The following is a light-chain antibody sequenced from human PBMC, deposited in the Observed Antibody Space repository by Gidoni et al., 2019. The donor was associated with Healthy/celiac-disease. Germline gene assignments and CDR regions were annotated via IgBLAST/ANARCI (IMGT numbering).Light chain of an antibody. CDR2: DAS. Sequence: LVLTPSPATLSLSPGERATLSCRASQSVSSYLAWYQQKPGQAPRLLIYDASNRATGIPARFSGSGSGTDFTLTISSLEPEDFAVYYCQQRSNWRGTFGGGTKVEIK. CDR3: QQRSNWRGT. J-gene: IGKJ4*01. CDR1: QSVSSY. V-gene: IGKV3-11*01.